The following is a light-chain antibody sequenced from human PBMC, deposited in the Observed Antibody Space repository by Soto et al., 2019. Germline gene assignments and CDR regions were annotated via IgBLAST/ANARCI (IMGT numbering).Light chain of an antibody. Sequence: EIVVTQSPATLSVSPGERATLSCRASQSVSSNLAWYQQKPGQAPRLLIYGASSRATGIPDRFSGSGSGTDFTLTISRLEPEDFAVYYCQQYGSSPWTFGQGTKVEIK. CDR2: GAS. V-gene: IGKV3-20*01. CDR1: QSVSSN. CDR3: QQYGSSPWT. J-gene: IGKJ1*01.